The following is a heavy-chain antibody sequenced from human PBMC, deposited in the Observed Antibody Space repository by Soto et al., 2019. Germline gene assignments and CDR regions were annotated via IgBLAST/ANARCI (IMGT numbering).Heavy chain of an antibody. Sequence: QVQLVESGGGVVQPGRSLRLSCAASGFTFSSYGMHWVRQAPGKGLEWVAVIWYDGSNKYYADSVKGRFTISRDNSKNTLYLQMNSLRAEDTAVYYCARKGGGDCYPDYWGQGTLVTVSS. J-gene: IGHJ4*02. V-gene: IGHV3-33*01. CDR1: GFTFSSYG. CDR3: ARKGGGDCYPDY. D-gene: IGHD2-21*02. CDR2: IWYDGSNK.